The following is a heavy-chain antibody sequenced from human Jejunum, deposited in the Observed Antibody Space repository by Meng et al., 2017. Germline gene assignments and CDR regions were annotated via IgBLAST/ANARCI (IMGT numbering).Heavy chain of an antibody. V-gene: IGHV1-8*03. CDR2: MNAKTGNA. J-gene: IGHJ3*02. D-gene: IGHD5-18*01. CDR1: GYPFTTYD. CDR3: ARALAMAGSTDSSADAFDI. Sequence: VQVGWSGPEVEEPGASVSVFCKASGYPFTTYDITWVRQATGEGLEWMGWMNAKTGNAVYAQKFQGRVTITRDTSISTANMELSSLTSEDTAVYYCARALAMAGSTDSSADAFDIWGQGTLVTVSS.